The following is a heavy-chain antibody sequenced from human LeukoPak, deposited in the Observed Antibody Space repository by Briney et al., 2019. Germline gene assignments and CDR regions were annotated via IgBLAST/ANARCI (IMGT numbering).Heavy chain of an antibody. V-gene: IGHV4-34*01. CDR1: GGSFSGYY. J-gene: IGHJ3*02. CDR3: ARGISDCSGGSCYSPYAFDI. CDR2: INHSGST. Sequence: KPSETLSLTCAVYGGSFSGYYWSWIRQPPGKGLEWIGEINHSGSTKYNPSLKSRVTISVDTSKIQFSLKLSSVTAADTAVYYCARGISDCSGGSCYSPYAFDIWGQGTMVTVSP. D-gene: IGHD2-15*01.